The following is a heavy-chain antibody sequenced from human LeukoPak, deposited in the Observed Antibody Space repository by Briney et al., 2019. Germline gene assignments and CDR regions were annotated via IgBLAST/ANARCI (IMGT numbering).Heavy chain of an antibody. J-gene: IGHJ6*03. V-gene: IGHV3-20*04. CDR3: ARGATSDFYYMDV. CDR1: GFIFYDYG. Sequence: PGGSLRLSCAASGFIFYDYGLNWVRQVPGKGLEWVAGVNWNGAKMGYADSVKGRFTMSRDNAKNSLFLQMNNLRAEDSALYYCARGATSDFYYMDVWGKGTTVTVSS. CDR2: VNWNGAKM.